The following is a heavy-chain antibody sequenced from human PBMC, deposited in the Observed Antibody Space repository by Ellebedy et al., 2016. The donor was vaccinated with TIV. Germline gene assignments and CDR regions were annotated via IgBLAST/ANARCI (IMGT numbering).Heavy chain of an antibody. J-gene: IGHJ4*02. CDR2: INPNSGGT. Sequence: AASVKVSCKASGYTFTGYYMHWVRQAPGQGLEWMGWINPNSGGTNYAQKFQGWVTMTRDSSISTADMELSSLRSEDTAVYYCGRGRGYASTGRVYYFDYWGQGSLVTVSS. CDR1: GYTFTGYY. D-gene: IGHD2-15*01. V-gene: IGHV1-2*04. CDR3: GRGRGYASTGRVYYFDY.